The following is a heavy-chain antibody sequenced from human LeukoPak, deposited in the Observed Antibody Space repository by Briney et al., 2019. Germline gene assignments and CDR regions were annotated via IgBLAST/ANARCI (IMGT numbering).Heavy chain of an antibody. CDR2: IYYSGIT. CDR1: GGSISSGGYY. CDR3: ARDGCSGGSCYYYYGMDV. Sequence: PSETLSLTCTVSGGSISSGGYYWSWIRQHPGKGLEWIGYIYYSGITYYNPSLKSRVTISVDTSKNQFSLKLSSVTAADTAVYYCARDGCSGGSCYYYYGMDVWGQGTTVTVSS. D-gene: IGHD2-15*01. V-gene: IGHV4-31*03. J-gene: IGHJ6*02.